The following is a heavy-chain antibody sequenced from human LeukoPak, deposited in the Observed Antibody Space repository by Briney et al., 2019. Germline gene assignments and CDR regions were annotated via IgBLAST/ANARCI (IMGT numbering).Heavy chain of an antibody. CDR1: GFTFSSYW. Sequence: GGSLRLSCAASGFTFSSYWMSWVRQAPGKGLEWVANIKQDGSEKYYVDSVKGRFTISRDNAKNSLYLQMNSLRAEDTAVYYCARALPPPAAFKYYFDYWGQGTLVTVSS. V-gene: IGHV3-7*01. D-gene: IGHD2-2*01. J-gene: IGHJ4*02. CDR3: ARALPPPAAFKYYFDY. CDR2: IKQDGSEK.